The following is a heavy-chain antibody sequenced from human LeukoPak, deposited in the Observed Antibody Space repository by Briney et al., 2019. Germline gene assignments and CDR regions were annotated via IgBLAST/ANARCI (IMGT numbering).Heavy chain of an antibody. CDR1: GGYISSYY. CDR3: ARDRVQQLVRGNYYYYYGMDV. Sequence: SETLSLTCTVSGGYISSYYWSWIRQPPGKGLEWIGCIYYSGSTNYNPSLKSRVTISVDTSKNQFSLKLSSVTAADTAVYYCARDRVQQLVRGNYYYYYGMDVWGNGTTVTVSS. D-gene: IGHD6-13*01. J-gene: IGHJ6*04. V-gene: IGHV4-59*01. CDR2: IYYSGST.